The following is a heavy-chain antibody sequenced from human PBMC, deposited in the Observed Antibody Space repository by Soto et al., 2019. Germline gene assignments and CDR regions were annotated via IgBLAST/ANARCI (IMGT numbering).Heavy chain of an antibody. CDR3: ARGVAAAASARYYGMDG. V-gene: IGHV1-8*01. J-gene: IGHJ6*02. CDR2: MNPNSGNT. Sequence: ASVKVSCKASGYTFTSYDINWVRQATGQGLEWMGWMNPNSGNTGYAQKFQGRVTMTRNTSISTAYMELSSLRSEDTAVYYCARGVAAAASARYYGMDGWGQGTTVTVSS. D-gene: IGHD6-13*01. CDR1: GYTFTSYD.